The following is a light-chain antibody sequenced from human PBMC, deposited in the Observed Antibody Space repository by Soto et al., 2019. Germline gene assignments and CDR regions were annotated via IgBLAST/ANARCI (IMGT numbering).Light chain of an antibody. Sequence: SYVVTQAPAVSVAPGETATITCGGNNIGGKSVHWYQQRPGQAPVMVIYYDSDRASGIPERFSGRNTGNTATLTISRVEAGDEADYYCQVWDGGSDHRVFGGGTQLTVL. CDR2: YDS. CDR3: QVWDGGSDHRV. CDR1: NIGGKS. V-gene: IGLV3-21*04. J-gene: IGLJ3*02.